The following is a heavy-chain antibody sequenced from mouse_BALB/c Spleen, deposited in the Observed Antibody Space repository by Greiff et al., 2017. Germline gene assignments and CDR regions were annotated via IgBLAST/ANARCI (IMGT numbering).Heavy chain of an antibody. CDR2: IRNKANGYTT. J-gene: IGHJ4*01. D-gene: IGHD4-1*01. CDR1: GFTFTDYY. CDR3: ARDGGGTDAMDY. V-gene: IGHV7-3*02. Sequence: EVKLVESGGGLVQPGGSLRLSCATSGFTFTDYYMSWVRQPPGKALEWLGFIRNKANGYTTEYSASVKGRFTISRDNSQSILYLQMNTLRAEDSATYYCARDGGGTDAMDYWGQGTSVTVSS.